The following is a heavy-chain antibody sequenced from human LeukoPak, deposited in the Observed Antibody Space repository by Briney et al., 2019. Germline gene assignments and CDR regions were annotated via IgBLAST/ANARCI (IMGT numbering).Heavy chain of an antibody. D-gene: IGHD2-15*01. CDR3: AKNGDRGAYCSGGTCYPYYYYYMDV. CDR1: GFTFSSYS. V-gene: IGHV3-23*01. CDR2: ISTTGGTT. J-gene: IGHJ6*03. Sequence: AGGSPRLSCAASGFTFSSYSMHWVRQAPGRGLEWVSAISTTGGTTYYADSVRGRFTISRDNSRNTLYLQMNSLRAEDTAIYYCAKNGDRGAYCSGGTCYPYYYYYMDVWGKGTTVTISS.